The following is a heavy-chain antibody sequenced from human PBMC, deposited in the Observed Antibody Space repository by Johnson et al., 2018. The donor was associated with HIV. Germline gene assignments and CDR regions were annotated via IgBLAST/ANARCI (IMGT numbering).Heavy chain of an antibody. Sequence: GGSTYYADSVKGRFTISRDHSENTLYLQMNSLRPEDTAVYYCAETPGIAAAGTGYAFDIWGQGTMVNVSS. J-gene: IGHJ3*02. V-gene: IGHV3-66*02. CDR3: AETPGIAAAGTGYAFDI. D-gene: IGHD6-13*01. CDR2: GGST.